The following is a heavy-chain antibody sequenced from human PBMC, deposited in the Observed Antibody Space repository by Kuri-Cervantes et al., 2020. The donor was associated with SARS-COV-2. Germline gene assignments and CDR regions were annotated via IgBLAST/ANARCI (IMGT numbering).Heavy chain of an antibody. CDR3: ARPGIVGASSYFDY. D-gene: IGHD1-26*01. V-gene: IGHV4-39*07. J-gene: IGHJ4*02. Sequence: SETLSLTCNVSGGSISKSCYYWDWNRQPTGRELEWNGSISYTRSTFYNPSLKSRVTISVDTSKNQFSLMSSSVTAADTDFYYCARPGIVGASSYFDYWGQGTLVTVSS. CDR2: ISYTRST. CDR1: GGSISKSCYY.